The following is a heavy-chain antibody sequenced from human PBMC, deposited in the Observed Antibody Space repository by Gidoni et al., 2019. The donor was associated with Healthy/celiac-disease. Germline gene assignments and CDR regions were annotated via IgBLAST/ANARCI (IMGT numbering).Heavy chain of an antibody. D-gene: IGHD2-2*01. Sequence: QVQLQESGPGLVKPSGTLSLTCAVSGGSISSSNWWTWVRQPPGKGLEWIGEIYHSGSTSYNPSLKSRVTISVDKSKNQFSLKLSSVTAADTAVYYCARSATPEYCSSTSCSLDYWGQGTLVTVSS. J-gene: IGHJ4*02. CDR3: ARSATPEYCSSTSCSLDY. CDR1: GGSISSSNW. CDR2: IYHSGST. V-gene: IGHV4-4*02.